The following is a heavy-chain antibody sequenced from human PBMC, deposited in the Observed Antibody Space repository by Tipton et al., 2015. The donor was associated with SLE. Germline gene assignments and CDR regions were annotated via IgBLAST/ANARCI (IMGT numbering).Heavy chain of an antibody. V-gene: IGHV3-33*06. Sequence: SLRLSCAASGFTFSSYGMHWVRQAPGKGLGWVAVIWYDGSNKYYADSVKGRFTISIDNSKNTLYLQMNSLRAEDTAVYYCAKEWAYYYDSSGGDYFDYWGQGTLVTVSS. CDR2: IWYDGSNK. D-gene: IGHD3-22*01. CDR3: AKEWAYYYDSSGGDYFDY. CDR1: GFTFSSYG. J-gene: IGHJ4*02.